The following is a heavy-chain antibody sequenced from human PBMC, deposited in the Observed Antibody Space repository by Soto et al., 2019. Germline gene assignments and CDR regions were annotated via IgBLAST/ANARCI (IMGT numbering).Heavy chain of an antibody. CDR3: AKDNRRAAHYGMDV. CDR2: ISGSGGST. CDR1: GFTFSSYA. D-gene: IGHD2-15*01. J-gene: IGHJ6*02. Sequence: RGSLRLSCAASGFTFSSYAMSWVRQAPGKGLEWVSAISGSGGSTYYADSVRGRFTISRDNSKNTLYLQMNSLRAEDTAVYYCAKDNRRAAHYGMDVWGQGAKVTVSS. V-gene: IGHV3-23*01.